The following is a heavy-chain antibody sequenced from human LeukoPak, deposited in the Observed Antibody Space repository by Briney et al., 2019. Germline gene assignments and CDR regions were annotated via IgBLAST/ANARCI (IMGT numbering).Heavy chain of an antibody. Sequence: GGSLRLSCAASGFTFSSYSMNWVRQAPGKGLEWVSSISSSSSYIYYADSVKGRFTISRDNAKNSLYLQMNSMRAEDTAVYYCARGGYCSSTSCYLDYWGQGTLVTVSS. CDR2: ISSSSSYI. CDR1: GFTFSSYS. D-gene: IGHD2-2*01. J-gene: IGHJ4*02. V-gene: IGHV3-21*01. CDR3: ARGGYCSSTSCYLDY.